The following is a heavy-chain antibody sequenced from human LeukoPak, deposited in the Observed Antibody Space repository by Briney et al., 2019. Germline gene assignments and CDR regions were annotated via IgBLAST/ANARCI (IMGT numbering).Heavy chain of an antibody. CDR3: AKDAGYYYDSSGYRNWFDP. Sequence: GGSLRLSCAASGFTFSSYAMSWVRQAPGKGLEWVSAISGSGGSTYYADSVKGRFTISRDNSKNTLYLQMNSPRAEDTAVYYCAKDAGYYYDSSGYRNWFDPWGQGTLVTVSS. CDR2: ISGSGGST. CDR1: GFTFSSYA. D-gene: IGHD3-22*01. V-gene: IGHV3-23*01. J-gene: IGHJ5*02.